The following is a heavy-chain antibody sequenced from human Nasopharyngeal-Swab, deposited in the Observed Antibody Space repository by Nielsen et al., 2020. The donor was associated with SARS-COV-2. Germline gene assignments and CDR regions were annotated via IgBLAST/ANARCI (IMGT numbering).Heavy chain of an antibody. D-gene: IGHD1-26*01. CDR1: EFTMSRNG. CDR2: ISSSSSTS. V-gene: IGHV3-48*02. J-gene: IGHJ4*02. CDR3: ARDVAIVGATLEN. Sequence: EGSLRLSCAASEFTMSRNGMHWVRQAPGKGLEWVAYISSSSSTSYYADSVKGRFTISRDNPKNSLYLQMNGLRDEDTALYYCARDVAIVGATLENWGQGTLVTVSS.